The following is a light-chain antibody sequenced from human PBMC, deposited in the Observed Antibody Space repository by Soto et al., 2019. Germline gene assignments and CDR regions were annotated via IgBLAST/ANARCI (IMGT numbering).Light chain of an antibody. CDR3: QQYGSSPGT. CDR1: QRVNYRY. Sequence: DIVLTQSPDTLSLSTGERATLSCGASQRVNYRYLAWYQQKPGLAPRLLIYDASSRVTGSPDKFRGSGSGTDFTLTISRLEPEDFAVYYCQQYGSSPGTFCQWTKVDIK. CDR2: DAS. J-gene: IGKJ1*01. V-gene: IGKV3D-20*01.